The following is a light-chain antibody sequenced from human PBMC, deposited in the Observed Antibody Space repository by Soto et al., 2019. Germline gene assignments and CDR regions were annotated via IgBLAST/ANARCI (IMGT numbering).Light chain of an antibody. CDR3: QQSYTTLAT. V-gene: IGKV1-39*01. J-gene: IGKJ2*01. CDR2: AAS. CDR1: QSISTF. Sequence: DIQMTQSPSSLSASVGDRVTITCRASQSISTFLNWYHHKPGKAPKLLIYAASSLQSGVPSRFNASGSGTDFTLTISSLQPEDFASDYCQQSYTTLATFGQGTKREIK.